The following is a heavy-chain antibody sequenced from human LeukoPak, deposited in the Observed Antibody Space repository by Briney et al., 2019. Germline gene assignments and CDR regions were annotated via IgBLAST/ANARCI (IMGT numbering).Heavy chain of an antibody. CDR3: AREYCSSTSCYRGYFDY. D-gene: IGHD2-2*01. J-gene: IGHJ4*03. V-gene: IGHV3-66*01. Sequence: GGSLRLSCAASGFTVSSYYMSWVRQAPGKGLEWVSVIYSGGSTYYADSVKGRFTISRDNSKNTLYLQMNSLRAEDTAVYYCAREYCSSTSCYRGYFDYWGQGTLVTVSS. CDR2: IYSGGST. CDR1: GFTVSSYY.